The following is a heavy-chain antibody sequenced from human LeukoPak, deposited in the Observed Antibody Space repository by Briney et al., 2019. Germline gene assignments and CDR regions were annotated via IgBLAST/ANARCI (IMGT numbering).Heavy chain of an antibody. Sequence: GGSLRLSCAASGFTFSSYWMSWVRQAPGKGLEWVANIKQDGSEKYYVDSVKGRFTISRDNAKNSLYLQMNSLRAGDTAVYYCARDRGYSSGWYFDYWGQGTLVTVSS. CDR3: ARDRGYSSGWYFDY. CDR2: IKQDGSEK. D-gene: IGHD6-19*01. V-gene: IGHV3-7*01. CDR1: GFTFSSYW. J-gene: IGHJ4*02.